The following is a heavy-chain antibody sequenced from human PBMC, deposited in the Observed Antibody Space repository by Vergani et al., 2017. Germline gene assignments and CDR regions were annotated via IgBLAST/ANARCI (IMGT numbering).Heavy chain of an antibody. CDR1: GFTFSSYS. D-gene: IGHD4-17*01. V-gene: IGHV3-21*01. CDR2: ISSSSSYT. CDR3: ARGKTTVTTFDY. Sequence: EVQLVESGGGLVKPGGSLRLSCAASGFTFSSYSMNWVRQAPGKGLEWVSSISSSSSYTYYADSVKGRFTISRDNAKNSLYLQMNSLRAEDTAVYYCARGKTTVTTFDYWGQGTLVTVSS. J-gene: IGHJ4*02.